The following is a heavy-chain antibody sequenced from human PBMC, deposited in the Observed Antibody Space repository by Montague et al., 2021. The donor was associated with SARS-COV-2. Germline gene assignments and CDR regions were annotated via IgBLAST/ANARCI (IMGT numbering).Heavy chain of an antibody. CDR1: GFSLSTCGMC. D-gene: IGHD3-9*01. J-gene: IGHJ6*02. CDR2: IDWDDDK. Sequence: PALVKPTQTLTLTCTFSGFSLSTCGMCVSWIRQPPGRALEWLARIDWDDDKYYSTSLKTRLTISKDTSENQVVLAMTNMDPVDTATYYCARRTYDILTGYDYGMDVWGQGTTVTVSS. CDR3: ARRTYDILTGYDYGMDV. V-gene: IGHV2-70*11.